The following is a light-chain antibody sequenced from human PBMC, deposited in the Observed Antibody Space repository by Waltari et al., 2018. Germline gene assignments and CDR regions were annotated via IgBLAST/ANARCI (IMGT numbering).Light chain of an antibody. Sequence: QAVLTQPPSASGTPGQTVTISCSGSRSNIGSNTVTWYQQLPGTTPKVLIYNNDHRPSGVPDRFSGSKSGTSVSLAISGLQSDDEADYYCSTWDDGLAGGVVFGGGTKLTVL. CDR1: RSNIGSNT. CDR3: STWDDGLAGGVV. J-gene: IGLJ2*01. V-gene: IGLV1-44*01. CDR2: NND.